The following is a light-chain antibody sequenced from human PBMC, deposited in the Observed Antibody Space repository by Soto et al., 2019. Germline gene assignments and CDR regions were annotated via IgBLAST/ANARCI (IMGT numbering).Light chain of an antibody. V-gene: IGKV3-20*01. CDR3: QQYGSSPRT. CDR2: GAS. J-gene: IGKJ1*01. CDR1: QSVSSSY. Sequence: EIVLTQSPGTLSLSPGERATLSCRASQSVSSSYLGWYQQKSGPAPRLLIYGASSRATVIPDRFSSSGSGRDFTLTISRLEPEDFAVYDWQQYGSSPRTFGQGTKVEIK.